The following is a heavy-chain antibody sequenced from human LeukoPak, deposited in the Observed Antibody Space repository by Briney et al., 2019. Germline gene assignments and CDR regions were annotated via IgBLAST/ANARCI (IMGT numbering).Heavy chain of an antibody. CDR3: ARETGSAVGSTDFDY. Sequence: PGGSLRLSCAASGFTFSSYAIHWVRQAPGKGLEWVAVISYDGSNKYYADSVKGRFTISRDNSKNTLYLQMNSLRAEDTAVYYCARETGSAVGSTDFDYWGQGPLVTVSS. CDR1: GFTFSSYA. V-gene: IGHV3-30-3*01. D-gene: IGHD4-17*01. CDR2: ISYDGSNK. J-gene: IGHJ4*02.